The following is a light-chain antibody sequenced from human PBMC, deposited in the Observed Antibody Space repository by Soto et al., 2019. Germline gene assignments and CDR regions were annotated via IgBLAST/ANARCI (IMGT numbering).Light chain of an antibody. Sequence: TQSPGTLSLSPGDRATLSCRASQTVERWLAWYQQKPGKAPKLLISDVSTLERGVPSRFSGSGSATEFTLTISGLQSDDFATYYCQQYKDHVWTFGQGTKVDI. V-gene: IGKV1-5*01. CDR1: QTVERW. CDR2: DVS. J-gene: IGKJ1*01. CDR3: QQYKDHVWT.